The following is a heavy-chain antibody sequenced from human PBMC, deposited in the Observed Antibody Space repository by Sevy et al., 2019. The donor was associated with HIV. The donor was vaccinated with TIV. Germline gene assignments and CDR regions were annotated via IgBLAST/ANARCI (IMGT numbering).Heavy chain of an antibody. Sequence: ASVKVSRKASGYTFTSYGISWVRQAPGQGLEWMGWISAYNGNTNYAQKLQGRVTMTTDTSTSTAYMELRSLRSDDTAVYYCAGSIVVVPAASIGMDVWGQGTTVTVSS. J-gene: IGHJ6*02. D-gene: IGHD2-2*01. V-gene: IGHV1-18*01. CDR2: ISAYNGNT. CDR1: GYTFTSYG. CDR3: AGSIVVVPAASIGMDV.